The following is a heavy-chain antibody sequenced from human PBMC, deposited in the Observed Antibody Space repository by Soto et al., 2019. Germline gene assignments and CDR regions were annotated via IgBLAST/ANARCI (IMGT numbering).Heavy chain of an antibody. V-gene: IGHV4-4*07. D-gene: IGHD3-10*01. CDR1: GGSISYYY. CDR2: RYNSGST. J-gene: IGHJ3*02. CDR3: ARDRITMANDAFDI. Sequence: SETLSLTCTVSGGSISYYYWSWIRQPAGKGLEWLGRRYNSGSTKYNPSLKSRVSMSVDTSKNQFSLSLTPVTAADTAFYYCARDRITMANDAFDIWGQGTMVTVSS.